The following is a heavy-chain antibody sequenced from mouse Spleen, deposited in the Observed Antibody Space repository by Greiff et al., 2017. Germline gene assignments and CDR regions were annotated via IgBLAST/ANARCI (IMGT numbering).Heavy chain of an antibody. V-gene: IGHV1-26*01. Sequence: EVQLQQSGPELVKPGASVKISCKASGYTFTDYYMNWVKQSHGKSLEWIGDINPNNGGTSYNQKFKGKATLTVDKSSSTAYMELRSLTSEDSAVYYCAREWDGNPSFDYWGQGTTLTVSS. CDR3: AREWDGNPSFDY. CDR1: GYTFTDYY. D-gene: IGHD2-1*01. CDR2: INPNNGGT. J-gene: IGHJ2*01.